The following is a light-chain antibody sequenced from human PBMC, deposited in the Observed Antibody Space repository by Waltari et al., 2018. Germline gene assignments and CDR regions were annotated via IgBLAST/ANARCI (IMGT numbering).Light chain of an antibody. V-gene: IGKV4-1*01. Sequence: DIVMTQSPDSLAVSLGERATINCKSSQSILYSSNNKNYLSWYQQKPGQPPKLLIYWASTRRAGVPDRFSGSGSGTDFTLTISSLQAEDVAVYYCQEYYGTPPDTFGQGTKLEIK. CDR3: QEYYGTPPDT. CDR1: QSILYSSNNKNY. J-gene: IGKJ2*01. CDR2: WAS.